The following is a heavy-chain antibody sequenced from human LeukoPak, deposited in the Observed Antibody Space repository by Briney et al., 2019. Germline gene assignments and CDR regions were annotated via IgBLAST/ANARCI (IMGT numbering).Heavy chain of an antibody. V-gene: IGHV5-10-1*01. D-gene: IGHD2-21*02. CDR3: ARRALPPAYCGGDCFDAFDI. Sequence: GESLKISCKGSGYRFTSYWISWVRQMPGKGLEWMGRIDPSDSYTNYSPSFQGHVTISADKSVSTAYLQWGSLKASDTAMYYCARRALPPAYCGGDCFDAFDIWGQGTMVTVSS. CDR2: IDPSDSYT. J-gene: IGHJ3*02. CDR1: GYRFTSYW.